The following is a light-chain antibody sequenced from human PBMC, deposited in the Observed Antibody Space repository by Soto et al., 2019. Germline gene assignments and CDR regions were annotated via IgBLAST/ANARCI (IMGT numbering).Light chain of an antibody. CDR1: QDIRNF. V-gene: IGKV1-27*01. J-gene: IGKJ3*01. Sequence: DIQMTQSPTSLSASVGDRVTITCRASQDIRNFVAWYQQKPGKALKLLIYAASTLQSGVPSRFSGSGSGTDFTLTISSLQPEDVATYSCQKYSSVPVFGPGTKVEIK. CDR2: AAS. CDR3: QKYSSVPV.